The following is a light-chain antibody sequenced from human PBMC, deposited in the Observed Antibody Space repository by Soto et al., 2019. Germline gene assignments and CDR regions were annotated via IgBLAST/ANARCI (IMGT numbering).Light chain of an antibody. CDR1: SSNIGAGHV. CDR2: GSS. V-gene: IGLV1-40*01. CDR3: QSYDNTLSASV. J-gene: IGLJ2*01. Sequence: QSVLTQPPSVSGAPGQRVTISCTGSSSNIGAGHVVHWYQQFPGRAPNLLIYGSSNRPSGVPDRFSGSKSGTSASLAITGLQAEDDADYYCQSYDNTLSASVFGGGTKVTVL.